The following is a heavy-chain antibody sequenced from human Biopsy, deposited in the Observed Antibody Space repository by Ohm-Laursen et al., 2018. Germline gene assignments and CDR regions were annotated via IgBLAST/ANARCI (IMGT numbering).Heavy chain of an antibody. Sequence: SLRLSCAASGFTFHTYAMNWVRQAPGKGLEWVAHIDVSDYNTYYADSVRGRFTISRDNSKQMVHLEINSLTADDTAVYYCVTQWGGYNFDSWGQGTLVTVSS. V-gene: IGHV3-23*01. CDR2: IDVSDYNT. J-gene: IGHJ5*01. CDR1: GFTFHTYA. CDR3: VTQWGGYNFDS. D-gene: IGHD1-14*01.